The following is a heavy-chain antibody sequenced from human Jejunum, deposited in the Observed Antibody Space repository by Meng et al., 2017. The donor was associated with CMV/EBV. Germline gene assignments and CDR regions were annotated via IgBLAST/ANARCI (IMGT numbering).Heavy chain of an antibody. CDR3: ARDPLRGALDY. Sequence: AASGFTFSRSWLSWVRQAPGKGLEWVANINEDGSDEYYVDSMKGRFTISRDNAKTSLYLQLSSLRPEDTAVYYCARDPLRGALDYWGQGTLVTVSS. CDR2: INEDGSDE. V-gene: IGHV3-7*01. CDR1: GFTFSRSW. D-gene: IGHD3-10*01. J-gene: IGHJ4*02.